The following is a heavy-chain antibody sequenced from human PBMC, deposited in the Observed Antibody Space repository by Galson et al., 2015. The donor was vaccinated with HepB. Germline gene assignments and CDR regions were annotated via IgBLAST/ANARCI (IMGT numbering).Heavy chain of an antibody. CDR2: IDHTGNT. V-gene: IGHV4-30-2*06. CDR3: ARCIDLWNNFYMDV. J-gene: IGHJ6*03. D-gene: IGHD1/OR15-1a*01. CDR1: GGSFTSGPYS. Sequence: QLQLQQSGSGLVEPSQTLSLTCAVSGGSFTSGPYSWSWIRQSPGKGLEWIGFIDHTGNTRYNPSLKSRVSMSIAKAKNHFSLKLRSATAADTAGYYCARCIDLWNNFYMDVWGKGTTVIVSS.